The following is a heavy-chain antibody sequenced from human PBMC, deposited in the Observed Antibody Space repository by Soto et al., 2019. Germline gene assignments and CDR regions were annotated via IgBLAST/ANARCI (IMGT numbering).Heavy chain of an antibody. CDR2: ISNDGINE. J-gene: IGHJ4*02. CDR1: GFTFTSYA. D-gene: IGHD3-16*02. Sequence: QVQLVESGGSVVQPGRSLRLSCEASGFTFTSYAMHWVRQAPGKGLEWVAVISNDGINEYYADSVKGRFTISRDNSKNTLFLQMSSLRVEDTAVYYWARDRLRLGELSLIGYFDYWGQGTLVTVSS. CDR3: ARDRLRLGELSLIGYFDY. V-gene: IGHV3-30*15.